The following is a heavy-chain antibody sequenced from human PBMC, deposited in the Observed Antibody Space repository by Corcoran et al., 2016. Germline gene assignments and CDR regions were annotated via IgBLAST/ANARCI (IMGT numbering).Heavy chain of an antibody. CDR1: GFSLSTSGVG. CDR2: IYWNDDK. J-gene: IGHJ5*02. D-gene: IGHD3-10*01. CDR3: AHIGTIVRGVIRRGRWFDP. Sequence: QITLKESGPTLVKPTQTLTLTCTFSGFSLSTSGVGVGWIRQPPGKALEWLALIYWNDDKRYSPSLKSRLTITKDTSKNQVVLTMTNMDPVDTDTYYCAHIGTIVRGVIRRGRWFDPWGPGTLATVPS. V-gene: IGHV2-5*01.